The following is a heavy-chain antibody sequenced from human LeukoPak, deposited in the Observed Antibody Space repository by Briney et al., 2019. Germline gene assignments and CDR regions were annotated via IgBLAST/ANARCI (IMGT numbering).Heavy chain of an antibody. V-gene: IGHV3-21*01. CDR2: ISSSSSYI. D-gene: IGHD4-11*01. CDR3: ARLHTTAFDY. Sequence: GGSLRLSCAASGFTFSSYSMNWVRQAPGKGLEWVSSISSSSSYIYYADSVKGRFTISRDNAKNSLYLQTNSLRAEDTAVYYCARLHTTAFDYWGQGTLVTVSS. J-gene: IGHJ4*02. CDR1: GFTFSSYS.